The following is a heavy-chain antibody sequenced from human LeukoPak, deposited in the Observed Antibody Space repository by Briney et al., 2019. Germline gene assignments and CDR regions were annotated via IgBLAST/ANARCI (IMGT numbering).Heavy chain of an antibody. Sequence: KPSETLSLTCTVSGYSISSGYYWGWLRQPPGKGLEWIGSIHHSGSTYYNPSLKSRVTISVDTSKNQLSLKLSSVTAADTAVYYCARRGLRFLTWGYWGQGTLVTVSS. CDR1: GYSISSGYY. J-gene: IGHJ4*02. CDR2: IHHSGST. CDR3: ARRGLRFLTWGY. D-gene: IGHD3-3*01. V-gene: IGHV4-38-2*02.